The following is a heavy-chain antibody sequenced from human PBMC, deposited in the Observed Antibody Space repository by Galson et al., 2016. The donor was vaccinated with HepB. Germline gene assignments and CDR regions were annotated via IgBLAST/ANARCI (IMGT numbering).Heavy chain of an antibody. D-gene: IGHD3-3*01. CDR3: AKDSILDD. Sequence: SLRLSCAASGFTFSHYTMNWVRQPPGKGLEWVSSISISSNFIHYADSVKGRFTISRDNAKHSRFLQMSSLRAEDTAIYYCAKDSILDDWGQGILVTVSS. CDR2: ISISSNFI. CDR1: GFTFSHYT. J-gene: IGHJ4*02. V-gene: IGHV3-21*01.